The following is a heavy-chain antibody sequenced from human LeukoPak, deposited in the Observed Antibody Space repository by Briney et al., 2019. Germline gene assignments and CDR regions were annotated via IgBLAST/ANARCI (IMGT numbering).Heavy chain of an antibody. CDR3: ARASLPPGLSIAARGYAFDI. CDR1: GFTFSSYS. Sequence: GGSLRLSCAASGFTFSSYSMNWVRQAPGKGLEWVSYISSSSSTIYYADSVKGRFTISRDNAKNSLYLQMNSLRAEDTAVYYCARASLPPGLSIAARGYAFDIWGQGTMVTVSS. J-gene: IGHJ3*02. CDR2: ISSSSSTI. D-gene: IGHD6-6*01. V-gene: IGHV3-48*01.